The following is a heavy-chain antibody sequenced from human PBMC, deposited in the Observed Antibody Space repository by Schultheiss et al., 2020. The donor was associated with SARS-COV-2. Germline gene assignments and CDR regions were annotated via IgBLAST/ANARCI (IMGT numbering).Heavy chain of an antibody. J-gene: IGHJ4*02. V-gene: IGHV4-59*12. CDR3: ARDRVAVAGTLDY. Sequence: SQTLSLTCTVSGGSISSYYWSWIRQPPGKGLEWIGYIYYSGSTNYNPSLKSRVTMSVDTSKNQFSLKLSSVTAADTAVYYCARDRVAVAGTLDYWGQGTLVTVSS. CDR1: GGSISSYY. CDR2: IYYSGST. D-gene: IGHD6-19*01.